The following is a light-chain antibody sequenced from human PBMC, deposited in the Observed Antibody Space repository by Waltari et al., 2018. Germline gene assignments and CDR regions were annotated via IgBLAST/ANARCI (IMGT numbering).Light chain of an antibody. CDR1: INDVVGYTY. CDR2: DVN. CDR3: SSYTSSTTYV. V-gene: IGLV2-14*01. Sequence: QSALTQPASVSGSPGQSITISCTGTINDVVGYTYVSWYQQHPGKAPKLMICDVNKRPSGVSNRFSGSKSGNTASLTISGLQAEDEADYYCSSYTSSTTYVFGTGTKVTVL. J-gene: IGLJ1*01.